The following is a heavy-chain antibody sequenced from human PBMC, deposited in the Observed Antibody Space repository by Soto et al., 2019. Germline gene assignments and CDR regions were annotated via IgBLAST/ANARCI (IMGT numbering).Heavy chain of an antibody. D-gene: IGHD4-17*01. CDR3: ARDGWGYGDYPQH. CDR2: IYYSGST. V-gene: IGHV4-30-4*01. CDR1: GGSISSGDYY. J-gene: IGHJ1*01. Sequence: QVQLQESGPGLVKPSQTLSLTCTVSGGSISSGDYYWSWIRQPPGKGLEWIGYIYYSGSTYYNPSLKSRVTISVDTSKNQCSLKLSSVTAADTAVYYCARDGWGYGDYPQHWGQCTLVTVSS.